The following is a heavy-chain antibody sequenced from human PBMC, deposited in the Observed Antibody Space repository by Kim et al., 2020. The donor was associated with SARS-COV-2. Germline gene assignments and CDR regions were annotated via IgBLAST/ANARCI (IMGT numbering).Heavy chain of an antibody. D-gene: IGHD6-19*01. CDR2: YR. CDR3: ATAVAGPTVDY. J-gene: IGHJ4*01. V-gene: IGHV3-11*03. Sequence: YRNYADAVKGRFTITRDNATNLLYLQMSGRRAEDTAVYYCATAVAGPTVDYWGQGTLVTVSS.